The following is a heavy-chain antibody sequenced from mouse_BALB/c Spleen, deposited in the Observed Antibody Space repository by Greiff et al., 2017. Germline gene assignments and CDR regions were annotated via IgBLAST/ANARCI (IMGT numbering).Heavy chain of an antibody. CDR2: INPSTGYT. D-gene: IGHD1-1*01. CDR1: GYTFTSYW. Sequence: VQLQQSGAELAKPGASVKMSCKASGYTFTSYWMHWVKQRPGQGLEWIGYINPSTGYTEYNQKFKDKATLTADKSSSTAYMQLSSLTSEDSAVYYCARSPVIRGYFDVWGAGTTVTVSS. J-gene: IGHJ1*01. CDR3: ARSPVIRGYFDV. V-gene: IGHV1-7*01.